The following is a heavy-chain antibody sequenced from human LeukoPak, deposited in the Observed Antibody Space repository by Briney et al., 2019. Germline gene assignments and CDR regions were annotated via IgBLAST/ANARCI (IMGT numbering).Heavy chain of an antibody. Sequence: GGSLRLSCAASGFAFSSYWMHWVRQAPGKGLVWVSRIETDGSSTNYADSVKGRFTISRDNAKNTLYLQMNSLRAEDTAVYYCARDPSAVTGYFDYWGQGTLVTVSS. D-gene: IGHD6-19*01. CDR3: ARDPSAVTGYFDY. CDR1: GFAFSSYW. V-gene: IGHV3-74*01. CDR2: IETDGSST. J-gene: IGHJ4*02.